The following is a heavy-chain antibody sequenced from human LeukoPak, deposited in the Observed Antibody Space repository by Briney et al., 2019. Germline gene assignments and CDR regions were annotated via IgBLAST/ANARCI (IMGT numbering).Heavy chain of an antibody. CDR1: GFTFSRDW. CDR2: IKEDGSEA. J-gene: IGHJ6*04. D-gene: IGHD3-10*02. Sequence: GGSLRLSCAAAGFTFSRDWMSWVRQAPGKGLECVAKIKEDGSEAHYVDSVKGRFTISRDNAKNSLYLQMNSLRAEDTAVYYCAELGITMIGGVWGKGTTVTISS. V-gene: IGHV3-7*01. CDR3: AELGITMIGGV.